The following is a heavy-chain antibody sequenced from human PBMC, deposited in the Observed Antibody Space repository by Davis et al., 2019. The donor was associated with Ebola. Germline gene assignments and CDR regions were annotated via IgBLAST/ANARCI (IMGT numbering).Heavy chain of an antibody. V-gene: IGHV4-34*01. D-gene: IGHD5-18*01. CDR3: AADRYGYGLFDY. Sequence: SETLSLTCAVYGGSLNGGSFGGYYWSWIRQTPGKGLEWIGEIKDSRNINYNPSLESRVTLSIDMSKNQFSLRLRSVTAADTAVYYCAADRYGYGLFDYWGQGTLVPVSS. J-gene: IGHJ4*02. CDR1: GGSLNGGSFGGYY. CDR2: IKDSRNI.